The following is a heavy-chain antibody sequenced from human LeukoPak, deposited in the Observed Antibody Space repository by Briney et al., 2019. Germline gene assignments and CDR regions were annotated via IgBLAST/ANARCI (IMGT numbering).Heavy chain of an antibody. D-gene: IGHD2-15*01. CDR3: AKETVVVVAATPDAFDI. CDR1: GFTFSSYA. CDR2: ISGSGGST. Sequence: GGSLRLSCAASGFTFSSYAMSWVRQAPGKGLEWVSGISGSGGSTHYADSVKDRFTISSDNSKNTLYLQMNSLRAEDTAVYYCAKETVVVVAATPDAFDIWGQGTMVTVSS. J-gene: IGHJ3*02. V-gene: IGHV3-23*01.